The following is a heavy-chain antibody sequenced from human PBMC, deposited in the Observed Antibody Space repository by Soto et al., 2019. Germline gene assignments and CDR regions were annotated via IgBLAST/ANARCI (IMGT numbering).Heavy chain of an antibody. CDR1: GFAFRNYD. J-gene: IGHJ6*02. V-gene: IGHV3-23*01. Sequence: VGSLRLSCVASGFAFRNYDMSWVRQAPGKGLEWVSAISGSGSGTYHADSVKGRFTISRDNPKNTLYLQMNSLRAEDTAVYYCANRDTSMVTRYYYGMDVCGQGTTVTVSS. CDR2: ISGSGSGT. D-gene: IGHD5-18*01. CDR3: ANRDTSMVTRYYYGMDV.